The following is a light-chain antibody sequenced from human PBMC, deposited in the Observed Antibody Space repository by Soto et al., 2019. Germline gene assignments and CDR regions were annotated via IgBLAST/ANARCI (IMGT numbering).Light chain of an antibody. V-gene: IGKV1-39*01. CDR1: QSIISD. CDR3: QQSYSTPRT. Sequence: DIQIPPSPSSLSASVGVRVTITIRARQSIISDLYWYQQKPGKAPKLLIYVASSLQSGVPSRFSGSGSGTDFTLTISSLQPEDFATYYCQQSYSTPRTFGQGTKLEIK. CDR2: VAS. J-gene: IGKJ2*01.